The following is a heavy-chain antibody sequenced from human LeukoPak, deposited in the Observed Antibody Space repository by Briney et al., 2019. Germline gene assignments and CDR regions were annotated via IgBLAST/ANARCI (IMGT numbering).Heavy chain of an antibody. Sequence: GGSLRLSCAASGFLFSNYAMAWARLPPGKGLEWVSAIRGSGGSTYYTDSVKGRFTISRDSSTNTLYLQLGSLRAEDTAIYYCARGGSVFAYFFDHGGQGTRVTVVS. CDR1: GFLFSNYA. D-gene: IGHD3-10*01. CDR3: ARGGSVFAYFFDH. CDR2: IRGSGGST. J-gene: IGHJ4*02. V-gene: IGHV3-23*01.